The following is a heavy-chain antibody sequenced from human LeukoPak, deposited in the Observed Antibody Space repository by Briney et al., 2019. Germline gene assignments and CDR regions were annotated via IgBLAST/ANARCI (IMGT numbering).Heavy chain of an antibody. CDR3: ARGIRYGDSLPDFDY. J-gene: IGHJ4*02. Sequence: SSQTLSLTCTVSGGSISSGSYYWSWIRQPAGKGLEWIGRIYTSGSTNYNPSLKSRVTISVDTSKNQFSLKLSSVTAADTAVYYCARGIRYGDSLPDFDYWGQGTLVTVSS. CDR1: GGSISSGSYY. D-gene: IGHD4-17*01. V-gene: IGHV4-61*02. CDR2: IYTSGST.